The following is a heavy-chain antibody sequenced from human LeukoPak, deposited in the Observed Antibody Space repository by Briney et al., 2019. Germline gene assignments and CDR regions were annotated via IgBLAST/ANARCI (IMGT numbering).Heavy chain of an antibody. CDR1: GYTFTSYY. CDR3: ARPNYDILTGYYIPLGY. CDR2: INPSGGST. D-gene: IGHD3-9*01. J-gene: IGHJ4*02. Sequence: ASVKVSCKASGYTFTSYYMHWVRQAPGQGLEWMGIINPSGGSTGYAQKFQGRVTMTRDTSTSTVYMELSSLRSEDTAVYYCARPNYDILTGYYIPLGYWGQGTLVTVSS. V-gene: IGHV1-46*01.